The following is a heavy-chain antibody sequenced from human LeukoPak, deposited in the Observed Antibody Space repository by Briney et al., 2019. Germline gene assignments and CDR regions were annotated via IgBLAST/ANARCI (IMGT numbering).Heavy chain of an antibody. D-gene: IGHD1-26*01. CDR2: MNPNSGNT. CDR3: ARGDGSNYDY. CDR1: GYTFTSYD. V-gene: IGHV1-8*01. J-gene: IGHJ4*02. Sequence: ASVKLSCTASGYTFTSYDINWVRQATGQGLEWMGWMNPNSGNTGYAQKFQGRVTMTRSTSISTAYMELSSLRSEDTAVYYCARGDGSNYDYWGQGTLVTVSS.